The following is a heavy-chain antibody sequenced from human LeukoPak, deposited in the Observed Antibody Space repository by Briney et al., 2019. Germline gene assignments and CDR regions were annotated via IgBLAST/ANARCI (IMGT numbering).Heavy chain of an antibody. D-gene: IGHD1-26*01. J-gene: IGHJ5*02. V-gene: IGHV4-59*01. CDR1: GGSISSYD. CDR2: IYYSGST. CDR3: ARRGSYGWFDP. Sequence: SETLSLTCTVAGGSISSYDWSWIRQPPGKGLEWIGYIYYSGSTNYNPYLKSRVTISVDTYKNQFSLKLSSVTAAHTAVYYCARRGSYGWFDPWGQGTLVTVSS.